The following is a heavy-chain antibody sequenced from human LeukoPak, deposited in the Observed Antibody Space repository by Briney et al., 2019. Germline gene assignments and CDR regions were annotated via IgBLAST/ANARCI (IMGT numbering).Heavy chain of an antibody. CDR3: ARDLSYRSGGSCYSGFDY. CDR2: IYTSGST. D-gene: IGHD2-15*01. CDR1: GGSISSYY. J-gene: IGHJ4*02. Sequence: SETLSLTCTVSGGSISSYYWSWIRQPAGKGLEWIGRIYTSGSTNYNPSLKSRVTMSVDTSKNQFSLKLSSVTAADTAVYYCARDLSYRSGGSCYSGFDYWGQGTLVTVSS. V-gene: IGHV4-4*07.